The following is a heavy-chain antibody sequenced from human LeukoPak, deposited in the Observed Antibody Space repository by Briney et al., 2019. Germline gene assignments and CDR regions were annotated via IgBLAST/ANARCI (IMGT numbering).Heavy chain of an antibody. D-gene: IGHD2-8*01. J-gene: IGHJ4*02. CDR2: IYPGDSDT. CDR1: GYSFTSYW. V-gene: IGHV5-51*01. CDR3: ARRVTYCTNGACSDRYYFDY. Sequence: RLGESLKISCKGSGYSFTSYWIGWVRQMPGKGLEWMGIIYPGDSDTRHSPSFQGQVTISADKSISTAYLQWSSLKASDTAMYYCARRVTYCTNGACSDRYYFDYWGQGTLVTVSS.